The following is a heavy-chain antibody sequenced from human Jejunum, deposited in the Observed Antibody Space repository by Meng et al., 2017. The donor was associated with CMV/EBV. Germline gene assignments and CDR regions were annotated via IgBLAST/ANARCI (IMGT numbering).Heavy chain of an antibody. Sequence: TTWGAKVQGKGLEWVENINYDGSVEYYVESVRGRFTSDRENDKNALSLQMNSLRAEDTDVYYCARNYPRNCASINGPGAYDIWGQGTVVTVSS. D-gene: IGHD1-14*01. CDR2: INYDGSVE. V-gene: IGHV3-7*01. J-gene: IGHJ3*02. CDR3: ARNYPRNCASINGPGAYDI.